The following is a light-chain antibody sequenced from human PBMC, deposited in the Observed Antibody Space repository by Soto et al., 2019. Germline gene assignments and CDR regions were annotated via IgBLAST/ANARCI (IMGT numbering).Light chain of an antibody. CDR3: SSYAGSYIWL. Sequence: QSALTQPPSASGSPGQSVTISCTGTSSDVGGYNYVSWYQQHPGKGPKLMIYEVNKRPSGVPDRFSGSKSGNTASLTVSGLQAEDEADYYCSSYAGSYIWLFGGGTKLTVL. CDR2: EVN. J-gene: IGLJ3*02. CDR1: SSDVGGYNY. V-gene: IGLV2-8*01.